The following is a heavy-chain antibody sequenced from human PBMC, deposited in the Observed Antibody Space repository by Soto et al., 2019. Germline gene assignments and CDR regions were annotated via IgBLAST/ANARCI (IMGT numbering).Heavy chain of an antibody. CDR2: INPSGGST. V-gene: IGHV1-46*01. J-gene: IGHJ3*02. CDR3: ASDDILTGSAGAFDI. Sequence: ASVKVSCKASGYTFTSYYMHWVRQAPGQGLEWMGIINPSGGSTSYAQKFQGRVTMTRDTSTSTVYMELSSLRSEDTAVYYCASDDILTGSAGAFDIWGQGTMVTVSS. D-gene: IGHD3-9*01. CDR1: GYTFTSYY.